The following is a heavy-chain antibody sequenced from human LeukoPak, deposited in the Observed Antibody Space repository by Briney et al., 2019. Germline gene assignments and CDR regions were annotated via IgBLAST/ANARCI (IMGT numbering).Heavy chain of an antibody. CDR1: GFTFSSYA. V-gene: IGHV3-66*04. Sequence: GGSLRLSCAASGFTFSSYAMSWVRQAPGKGLEWVSMIYSGGSTYYADSVKGRFTISRDNSKNTLDLQMNSLRAEDTAVYYCARRGHGYGSPFDYWGQGTLVTVSS. CDR2: IYSGGST. D-gene: IGHD5-18*01. CDR3: ARRGHGYGSPFDY. J-gene: IGHJ4*02.